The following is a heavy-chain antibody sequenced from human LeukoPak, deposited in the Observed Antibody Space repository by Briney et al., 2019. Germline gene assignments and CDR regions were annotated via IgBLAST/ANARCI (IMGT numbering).Heavy chain of an antibody. CDR1: GFTFSSYA. J-gene: IGHJ4*02. Sequence: PGGSLRLSCAASGFTFSSYAMSWVRQAPGKGLEWVSAISGSGGSTYYADSVKGRFTISRDNSKNTLYLQMSSLRAEDTAVYYCAKDRPTYYYDSSGYYQFDYWGQGTLVTVSS. CDR3: AKDRPTYYYDSSGYYQFDY. V-gene: IGHV3-23*01. CDR2: ISGSGGST. D-gene: IGHD3-22*01.